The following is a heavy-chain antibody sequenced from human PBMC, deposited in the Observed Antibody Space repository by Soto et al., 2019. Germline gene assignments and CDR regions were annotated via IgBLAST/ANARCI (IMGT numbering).Heavy chain of an antibody. D-gene: IGHD3-22*01. Sequence: GGSLRLSCAASGFTFSSYAMNWVRQAPGKGLEWVSAISGSGGSTYYADSVKGRFTISRDNSKNTLYLQMNSLRAEDTAVYYCAKGKGYYYDSSGYSNFDYWGQGTLVTVSS. CDR2: ISGSGGST. V-gene: IGHV3-23*01. J-gene: IGHJ4*02. CDR1: GFTFSSYA. CDR3: AKGKGYYYDSSGYSNFDY.